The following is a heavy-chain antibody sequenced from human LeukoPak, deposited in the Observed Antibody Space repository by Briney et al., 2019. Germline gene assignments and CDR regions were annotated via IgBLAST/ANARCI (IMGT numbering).Heavy chain of an antibody. Sequence: GGSLRLSCAASGFSFSSYWMSWVRQAPGKGLEWVANIKEDGSEKYYVDSVKGRFTISRDNAKNSLYLQMNSLRVEDTALYYCARDWRPFVATAGADSEYWGQGTLVTVSS. V-gene: IGHV3-7*01. CDR1: GFSFSSYW. D-gene: IGHD5-12*01. J-gene: IGHJ4*02. CDR2: IKEDGSEK. CDR3: ARDWRPFVATAGADSEY.